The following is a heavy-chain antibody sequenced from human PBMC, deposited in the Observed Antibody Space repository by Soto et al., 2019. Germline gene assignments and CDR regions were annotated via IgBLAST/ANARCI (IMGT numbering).Heavy chain of an antibody. Sequence: QVQLVESGGGVVQPGRSLRLSCAASGFTFSSYGMHWVRQAPGKGLEWVAVISYDGSNKYYADSVKGRFTISRDNSKNTRYLQMNSLRSEETAVYYCARARLDTPALDDWGQGTTVTVSS. V-gene: IGHV3-30-3*01. D-gene: IGHD3-16*01. J-gene: IGHJ4*02. CDR3: ARARLDTPALDD. CDR2: ISYDGSNK. CDR1: GFTFSSYG.